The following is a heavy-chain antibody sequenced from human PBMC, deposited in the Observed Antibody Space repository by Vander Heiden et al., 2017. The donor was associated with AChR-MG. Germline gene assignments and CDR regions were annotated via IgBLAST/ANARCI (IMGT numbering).Heavy chain of an antibody. CDR1: GFRFRSYG. CDR2: IRYDGSDK. CDR3: AKDLPFGYYDTSGGDF. Sequence: QVQLVGSGGGVVPPGGSLRLSCEASGFRFRSYGMHWVRQAPGKGLEWVTFIRYDGSDKYYADSVMGRFTVSRDNSKDTVYLQMDSLRPEDTAVYYCAKDLPFGYYDTSGGDFWGQGTLVTVSS. J-gene: IGHJ4*02. D-gene: IGHD3-22*01. V-gene: IGHV3-30*02.